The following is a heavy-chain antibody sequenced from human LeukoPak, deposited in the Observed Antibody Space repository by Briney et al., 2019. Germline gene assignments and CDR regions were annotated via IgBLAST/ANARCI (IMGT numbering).Heavy chain of an antibody. D-gene: IGHD3-9*01. J-gene: IGHJ4*02. CDR1: GGSISSGDYY. CDR2: IYYSGST. CDR3: ARDTADILTGYPYYFDY. V-gene: IGHV4-30-4*01. Sequence: SETLSLTCTVSGGSISSGDYYWSWIRQPPGKGLEWIGYIYYSGSTYSNPSLKSRVTISVDTSKNQFSLKLSSVTAADTAVYYCARDTADILTGYPYYFDYWGQGTLVTVSS.